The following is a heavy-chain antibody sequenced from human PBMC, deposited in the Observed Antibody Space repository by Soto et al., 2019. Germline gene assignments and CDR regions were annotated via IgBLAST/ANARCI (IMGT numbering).Heavy chain of an antibody. J-gene: IGHJ6*03. CDR1: GFTFSDYY. CDR3: ASATSRWNFSPMDL. Sequence: QVQLLESGGGLVKPGGSLRLSCAASGFTFSDYYMTWIRQAPGKGLEWVSYITGSASTLYYADSVKGRFTISRDNARNSLYLQMNSLRVEDTAVYYCASATSRWNFSPMDLWGKGTTVTVSS. CDR2: ITGSASTL. D-gene: IGHD1-7*01. V-gene: IGHV3-11*01.